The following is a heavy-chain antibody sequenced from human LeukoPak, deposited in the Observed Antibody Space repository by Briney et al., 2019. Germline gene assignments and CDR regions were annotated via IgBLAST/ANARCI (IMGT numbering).Heavy chain of an antibody. J-gene: IGHJ4*02. CDR3: AKGSQFSYSDRDGYNFGY. D-gene: IGHD5-24*01. CDR1: GGSVRSDMSH. CDR2: VHYSGSA. V-gene: IGHV4-61*01. Sequence: KSSETLSLTCSVSGGSVRSDMSHWSWIRQPPGKGLEWIGYVHYSGSANYNPSLESRVTMSLDHSKNQFSLDLTSVTSADTAVYYCAKGSQFSYSDRDGYNFGYWGQGTLVTVSS.